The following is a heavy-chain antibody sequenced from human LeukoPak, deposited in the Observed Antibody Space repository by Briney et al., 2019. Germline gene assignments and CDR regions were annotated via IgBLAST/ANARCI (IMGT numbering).Heavy chain of an antibody. V-gene: IGHV3-30*18. J-gene: IGHJ4*02. CDR2: ISYDGSNK. CDR3: AKERTGEIDY. Sequence: GGSLRLSCAASGFTFSSYSMNWVRQAPGKGLEWVAVISYDGSNKYYADSVKGRFTISRDNSKNTLYLQMNSLRAEDTAVYYCAKERTGEIDYWGQGTLVTVSS. CDR1: GFTFSSYS. D-gene: IGHD7-27*01.